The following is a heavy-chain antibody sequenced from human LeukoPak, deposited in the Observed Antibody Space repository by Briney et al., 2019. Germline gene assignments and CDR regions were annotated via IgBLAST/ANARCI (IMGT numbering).Heavy chain of an antibody. V-gene: IGHV3-33*01. D-gene: IGHD1-1*01. CDR3: VRDPSGSGFAFDS. Sequence: GGCLRLSCAASGFIFSNDAMHWVRQAPGKGLEWVAFIWFDGSNKHYADSVKGRFTISRDNSEDTLYLQMNSLRAEDTAVYYCVRDPSGSGFAFDSWGQGALVTVSS. J-gene: IGHJ4*02. CDR1: GFIFSNDA. CDR2: IWFDGSNK.